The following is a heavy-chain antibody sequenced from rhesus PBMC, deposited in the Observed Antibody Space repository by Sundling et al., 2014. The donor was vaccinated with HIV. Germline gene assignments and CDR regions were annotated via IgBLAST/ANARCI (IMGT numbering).Heavy chain of an antibody. D-gene: IGHD4-23*01. CDR3: ARGDSNYGFDS. J-gene: IGHJ6*01. CDR2: IYGSGGTT. Sequence: QVQLQESGPGLVKPSETLSLTCAVSGGSISGGSGWGWIRQSPGKGLEWIGGIYGSGGTTEYNPSLRSRVSISKDTSNNQFSLKLRSVTAADTAVYYCARGDSNYGFDSWAKGRRHRLL. V-gene: IGHV4-93*01. CDR1: GGSISGGSG.